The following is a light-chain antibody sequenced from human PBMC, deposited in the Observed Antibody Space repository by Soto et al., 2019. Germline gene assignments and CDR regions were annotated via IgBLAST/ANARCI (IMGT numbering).Light chain of an antibody. J-gene: IGLJ1*01. V-gene: IGLV2-14*01. Sequence: QSALTQPASVSGSPGQSITISCTGTSSDIGGFNYVSWYRQHPGKAPKLMICEVTNRPSGVSNRFSGSKSGNTASLTISGLQAEDEADYYCSSYTSSSTPCVFGTGTKVTVL. CDR1: SSDIGGFNY. CDR3: SSYTSSSTPCV. CDR2: EVT.